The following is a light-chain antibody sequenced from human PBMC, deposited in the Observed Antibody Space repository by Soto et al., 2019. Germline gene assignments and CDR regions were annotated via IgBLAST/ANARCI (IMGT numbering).Light chain of an antibody. V-gene: IGKV3-15*01. Sequence: EIVMTQSPATLSVSSGERATLYCRASQTLSRTLAWYQQRPGQSPRLLIHGASTGATGVPARFSGSGSGTDFTLTISSLQSEDCAVYYCQQDDRWPHTFGQGTKLQIK. CDR2: GAS. J-gene: IGKJ2*01. CDR1: QTLSRT. CDR3: QQDDRWPHT.